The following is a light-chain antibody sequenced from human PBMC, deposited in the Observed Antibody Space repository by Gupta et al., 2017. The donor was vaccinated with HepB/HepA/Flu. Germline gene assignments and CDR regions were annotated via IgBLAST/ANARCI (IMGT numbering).Light chain of an antibody. V-gene: IGKV3-15*01. CDR2: GAY. Sequence: IVMTQSPATLSVSPGERATLSCRASQSVSSNLAWYQQKPGQAPRLLIYGAYTRATGIAARFSGGGAGTESTLASSSQQYEDFAVYYMQQYKTWPTFGHGTKVDIK. CDR3: QQYKTWPT. CDR1: QSVSSN. J-gene: IGKJ3*01.